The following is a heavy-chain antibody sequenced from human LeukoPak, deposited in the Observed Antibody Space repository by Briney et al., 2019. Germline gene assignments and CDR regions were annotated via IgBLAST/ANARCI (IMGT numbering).Heavy chain of an antibody. Sequence: PGGSLRLSCAASGFSFDGYAMHWVRQAPGKGLEWVSGISWNSGHIGYADSVKGRFTISRDNAKNSLYLQMNSLSAGDTALYYCAKDRGITIFGVDTRFDYWGQGTLVTVSS. D-gene: IGHD3-3*01. J-gene: IGHJ4*02. CDR3: AKDRGITIFGVDTRFDY. CDR2: ISWNSGHI. V-gene: IGHV3-9*01. CDR1: GFSFDGYA.